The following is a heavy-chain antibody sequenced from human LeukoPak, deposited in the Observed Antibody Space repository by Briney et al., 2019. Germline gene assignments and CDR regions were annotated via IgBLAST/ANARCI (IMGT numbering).Heavy chain of an antibody. J-gene: IGHJ3*02. CDR1: GFTFSSYG. CDR3: AKDLGVGSSSWDAFDI. Sequence: GGSLRLSCAASGFTFSSYGMHWVRQAPGKGLEWVAFIRYDGSNKYYADSVKGRFTISRDNSKNTLYLQMNSLRAEDTAVYYCAKDLGVGSSSWDAFDIWGQGTMVTVSS. CDR2: IRYDGSNK. D-gene: IGHD6-13*01. V-gene: IGHV3-30*02.